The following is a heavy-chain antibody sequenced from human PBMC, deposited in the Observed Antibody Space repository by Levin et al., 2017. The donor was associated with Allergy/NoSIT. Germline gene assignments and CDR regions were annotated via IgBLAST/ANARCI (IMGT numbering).Heavy chain of an antibody. Sequence: GGSLRLSCAASGFTFSSYGMHWVRQAPGKGLEWVAVIWYDGSNKYYADSVKGRFTISRDNSKNTLYLQMNSLRAEDTAVYYCARDLVAGTGLSSFPFDYWGQGTLVTVSS. CDR1: GFTFSSYG. CDR3: ARDLVAGTGLSSFPFDY. D-gene: IGHD6-19*01. J-gene: IGHJ4*02. V-gene: IGHV3-33*01. CDR2: IWYDGSNK.